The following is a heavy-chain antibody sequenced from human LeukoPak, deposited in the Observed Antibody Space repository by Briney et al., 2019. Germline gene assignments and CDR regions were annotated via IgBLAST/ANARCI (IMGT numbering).Heavy chain of an antibody. CDR2: ISSSSYI. Sequence: PGGSLRLSCAASGFTFSSYSMNWVRQAPGKGLEWVSSISSSSYIYYADSVKGRFTISRDNAKNSLYLQMNSLRAEDTAVYYCARDSGYSYGVAYYFDYWGQGTLVTVSS. CDR1: GFTFSSYS. CDR3: ARDSGYSYGVAYYFDY. D-gene: IGHD5-18*01. J-gene: IGHJ4*02. V-gene: IGHV3-21*01.